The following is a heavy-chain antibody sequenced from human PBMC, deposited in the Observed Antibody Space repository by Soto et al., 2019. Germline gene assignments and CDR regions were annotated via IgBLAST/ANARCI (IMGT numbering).Heavy chain of an antibody. CDR1: GGSISSYY. D-gene: IGHD6-6*01. CDR3: ARDRSIEQLEDLEAHNWFDP. Sequence: SETLSLTCTVSGGSISSYYWSWIRQPAGKGLEWIGHIYTSGSTNYNPSLKSRVTMSVDTSKNQFSLKLSSVTAADTAVYYCARDRSIEQLEDLEAHNWFDPWGQGTLVTVSS. J-gene: IGHJ5*02. CDR2: IYTSGST. V-gene: IGHV4-4*07.